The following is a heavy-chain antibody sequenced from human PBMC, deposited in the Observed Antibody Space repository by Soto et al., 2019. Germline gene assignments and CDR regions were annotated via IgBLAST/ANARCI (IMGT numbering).Heavy chain of an antibody. CDR3: AREDIVVVVAAIHNAFDI. Sequence: GESLRLYCAAAGFTFSSYAMQWVRQAPGKGLEWVAVISYDGSNKYYADSVKGRFTISRDNSKNTLYLQMNSLRAEDTAVYYCAREDIVVVVAAIHNAFDIWGQGTMVT. V-gene: IGHV3-30-3*01. J-gene: IGHJ3*02. D-gene: IGHD2-15*01. CDR1: GFTFSSYA. CDR2: ISYDGSNK.